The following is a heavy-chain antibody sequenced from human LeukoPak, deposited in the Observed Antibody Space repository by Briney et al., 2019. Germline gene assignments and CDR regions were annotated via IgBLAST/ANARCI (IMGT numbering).Heavy chain of an antibody. CDR2: IYYSGST. CDR3: ARAALDYYGSGGFDP. V-gene: IGHV4-30-4*01. D-gene: IGHD3-10*01. J-gene: IGHJ5*02. Sequence: PSETLSLTCTVSGGSISSGGYYWSWLRQPPGKGLEWIGYIYYSGSTYYNPSLKSRVTISVDTSKNQFSLKLSSVTAADTAVYYCARAALDYYGSGGFDPWGQGTLVTVSS. CDR1: GGSISSGGYY.